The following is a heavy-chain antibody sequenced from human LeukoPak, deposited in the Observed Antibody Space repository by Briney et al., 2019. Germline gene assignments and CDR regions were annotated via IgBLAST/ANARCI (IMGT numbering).Heavy chain of an antibody. CDR2: IYTSGST. V-gene: IGHV4-4*07. D-gene: IGHD3-22*01. CDR1: GGSISSYY. Sequence: PSETLSLTCTVSGGSISSYYWNWIRQPAGKGLEWIGRIYTSGSTNYNPSLKSRVTMSVDTSKNQFSLKLSSVTAADTAVYYCARDGHYYDASAPTFGNWFDPWGQGTLVTASS. J-gene: IGHJ5*02. CDR3: ARDGHYYDASAPTFGNWFDP.